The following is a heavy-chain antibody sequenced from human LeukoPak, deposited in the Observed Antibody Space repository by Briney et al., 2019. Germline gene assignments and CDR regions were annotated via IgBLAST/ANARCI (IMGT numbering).Heavy chain of an antibody. CDR2: INHSGST. V-gene: IGHV4-34*01. D-gene: IGHD3-22*01. CDR1: GGSFSGYY. CDR3: SSSSSSTPFDY. J-gene: IGHJ4*02. Sequence: SETLSLTCAVYGGSFSGYYWSWIRQPPGKGLEWIGEINHSGSTNYNPSLKSRVTISVDTSKNQFSLKLSSVTAADTAVYYCSSSSSSTPFDYWGQGTLVTVSS.